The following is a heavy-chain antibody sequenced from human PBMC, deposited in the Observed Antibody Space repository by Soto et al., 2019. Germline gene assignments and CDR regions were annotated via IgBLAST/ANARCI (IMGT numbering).Heavy chain of an antibody. J-gene: IGHJ4*02. V-gene: IGHV3-23*01. CDR3: TKSRSAMIYYFDF. CDR1: GFTFSNYA. CDR2: ISATGVKT. D-gene: IGHD3-22*01. Sequence: EVQVLESGGGLVQRGGSLRLSCAASGFTFSNYAMNWVRQAPGKGLEWVSGISATGVKTYSADSVKGRFTMSRDNSKDTVYLEMNSLRAEDTAVYYCTKSRSAMIYYFDFWGLGALVTVSS.